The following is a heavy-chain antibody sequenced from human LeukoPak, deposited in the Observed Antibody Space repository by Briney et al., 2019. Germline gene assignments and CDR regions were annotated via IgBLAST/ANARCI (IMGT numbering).Heavy chain of an antibody. CDR3: ARVQSSPHFDP. CDR1: GYSHLSGYY. CDR2: IYHSEST. J-gene: IGHJ5*02. V-gene: IGHV4-38-2*02. D-gene: IGHD2-15*01. Sequence: PSESLSLTRTLSGYSHLSGYYWGWTRQLPGKGLEWIGSIYHSESTYYTPSLKSGVTISIDTSKNQFSLKLSSVTAADTAVYSCARVQSSPHFDPWGQGTLVTVSS.